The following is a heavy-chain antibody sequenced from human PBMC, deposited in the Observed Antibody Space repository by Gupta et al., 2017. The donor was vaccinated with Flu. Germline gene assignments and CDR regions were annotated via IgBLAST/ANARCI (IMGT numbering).Heavy chain of an antibody. J-gene: IGHJ4*02. Sequence: TFSSYEMNWVRQAPGKGLEWVSYISSSGSTIYYADSVKGRFTISRDNAKNSLYLQMNSLRAEDTAVYYCARGAAGEREDYWGQGTLVTVSS. CDR1: TFSSYE. CDR3: ARGAAGEREDY. V-gene: IGHV3-48*03. D-gene: IGHD1-1*01. CDR2: ISSSGSTI.